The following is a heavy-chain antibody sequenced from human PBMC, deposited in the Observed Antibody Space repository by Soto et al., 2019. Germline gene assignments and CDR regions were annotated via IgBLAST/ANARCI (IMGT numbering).Heavy chain of an antibody. Sequence: GGSLRLSCAASGFTFSSYGMHWVRQAPGKGLEWVAFISYDGSNEYYADSVKGRFTISRDNSKNTLYLQMNSLRAEDTAVYFCAKDWGDWDLPYSYFDYWGQGTLVTVSS. CDR2: ISYDGSNE. D-gene: IGHD1-26*01. CDR1: GFTFSSYG. CDR3: AKDWGDWDLPYSYFDY. V-gene: IGHV3-30*18. J-gene: IGHJ4*02.